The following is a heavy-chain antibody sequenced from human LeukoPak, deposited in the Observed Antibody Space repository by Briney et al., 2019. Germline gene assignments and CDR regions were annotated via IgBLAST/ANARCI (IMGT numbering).Heavy chain of an antibody. V-gene: IGHV4-61*01. J-gene: IGHJ6*02. CDR3: ARSEDYYDSSGPIGQYGMDV. CDR1: GGSVSSGSYY. Sequence: PSETLSLTCTVSGGSVSSGSYYWSWIRQPPGKGLEWIGYIYYSGSTNYNPSLKSRVTISVDTSKNQFSLKLSSVTAADTAVYYCARSEDYYDSSGPIGQYGMDVWGQGTTVTVSS. CDR2: IYYSGST. D-gene: IGHD3-22*01.